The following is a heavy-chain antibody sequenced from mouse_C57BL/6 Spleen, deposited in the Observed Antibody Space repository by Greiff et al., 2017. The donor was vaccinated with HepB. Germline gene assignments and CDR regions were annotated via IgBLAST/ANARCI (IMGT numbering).Heavy chain of an antibody. J-gene: IGHJ4*01. V-gene: IGHV1-69*01. CDR1: GYTFTSYW. Sequence: QVQLQQPGAELVMPGASVKLSCKASGYTFTSYWMHWVKQRPGQGLEWIGEIDPSDSYTNYNQKFKGKSTLTVDKSSSTAYMQLSILTSEDSAVYYCATFSSYYAMDYWGQGTSVTVSS. CDR2: IDPSDSYT. CDR3: ATFSSYYAMDY.